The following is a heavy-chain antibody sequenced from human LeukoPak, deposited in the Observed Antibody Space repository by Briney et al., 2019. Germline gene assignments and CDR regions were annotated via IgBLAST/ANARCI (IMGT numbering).Heavy chain of an antibody. D-gene: IGHD5-12*01. CDR1: GGSFSGYY. CDR3: ARERWLRLDY. J-gene: IGHJ4*02. CDR2: INHSGST. Sequence: SENLSLTCAVYGGSFSGYYWSWIRQPPGKGLEWIGEINHSGSTNYNPSLKSRVTISVDTSKNQFSLKLSSVTAADTAVYYCARERWLRLDYWGQGTLVTVSS. V-gene: IGHV4-34*01.